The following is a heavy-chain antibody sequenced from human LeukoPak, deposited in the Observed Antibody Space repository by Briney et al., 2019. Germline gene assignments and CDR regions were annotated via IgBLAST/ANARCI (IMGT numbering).Heavy chain of an antibody. J-gene: IGHJ4*02. Sequence: PWGSLRLSCAASGFTFSDYYMSWIRQAPGKGLEWVSYISSSGSTIYYADSVKGRFTISRDNAKNSLYLQMNSLRAEDTAVYYCARGLWFGEFTNPYFDYWGQGTLVTVSS. CDR3: ARGLWFGEFTNPYFDY. CDR1: GFTFSDYY. V-gene: IGHV3-11*01. CDR2: ISSSGSTI. D-gene: IGHD3-10*01.